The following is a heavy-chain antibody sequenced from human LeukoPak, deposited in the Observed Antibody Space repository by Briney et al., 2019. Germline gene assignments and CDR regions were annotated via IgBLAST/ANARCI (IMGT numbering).Heavy chain of an antibody. Sequence: GASVKVSCKASGYTFTSYGISWVRQAPGQGLEWMGWISAYNGNTNYAQKLQGRVTMTTDTSTSTAYMELRSLRSDDTAVYYCAGSSHAYVVLAFDIWGQGTMVTVSS. D-gene: IGHD2-2*01. J-gene: IGHJ3*02. CDR3: AGSSHAYVVLAFDI. CDR2: ISAYNGNT. V-gene: IGHV1-18*01. CDR1: GYTFTSYG.